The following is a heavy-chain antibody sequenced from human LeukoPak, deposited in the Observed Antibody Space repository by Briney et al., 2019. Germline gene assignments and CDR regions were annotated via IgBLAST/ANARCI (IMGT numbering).Heavy chain of an antibody. Sequence: GGSLRLSCAASGFTFRNYGMNWVRQAPGKGLEWVSLMSGSGARTYYADSVKGRFTISRDNSKNTLYLQMNSLRAEDTAVYYCARGGQGNWPTPFDYWGQGTLVTVSS. D-gene: IGHD1-1*01. J-gene: IGHJ4*02. V-gene: IGHV3-23*01. CDR3: ARGGQGNWPTPFDY. CDR1: GFTFRNYG. CDR2: MSGSGART.